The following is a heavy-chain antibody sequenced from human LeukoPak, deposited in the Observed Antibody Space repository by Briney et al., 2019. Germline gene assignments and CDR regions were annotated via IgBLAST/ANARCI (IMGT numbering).Heavy chain of an antibody. J-gene: IGHJ6*02. CDR1: GYTFTGYY. Sequence: GASVKVSCKASGYTFTGYYMHWVRQAPGQGLEWMGWINPNSGGTNYAQKFQGRVTMTRDTSISTAYMELSRLRSDDTAVYYYARDAEVCSSTSCYRYYYYGMDVWGQGTTVTVSS. D-gene: IGHD2-2*02. V-gene: IGHV1-2*02. CDR2: INPNSGGT. CDR3: ARDAEVCSSTSCYRYYYYGMDV.